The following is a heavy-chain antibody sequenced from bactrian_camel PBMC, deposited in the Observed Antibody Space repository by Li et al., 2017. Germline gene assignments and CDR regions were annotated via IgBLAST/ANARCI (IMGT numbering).Heavy chain of an antibody. J-gene: IGHJ6*01. V-gene: IGHV3S25*01. Sequence: QLVESGGGSVQAGGSLRLSSTASEITDSTKWMGWFRQTPGKEREGVAAIGSDGGSTYYTDSVKGRFTISRDNAKNTVYLQMNSLKPEDTAVYYCVLEAQDGDSYYCGTRGYWGKGTQVTVS. CDR3: VLEAQDGDSYYCGTRGY. CDR1: EITDSTKW. D-gene: IGHD2*01. CDR2: IGSDGGST.